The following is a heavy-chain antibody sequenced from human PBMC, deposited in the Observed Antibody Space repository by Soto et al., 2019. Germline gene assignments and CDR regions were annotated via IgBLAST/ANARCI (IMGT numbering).Heavy chain of an antibody. CDR2: ISGSGGST. CDR1: GFTFSSYA. J-gene: IGHJ6*02. V-gene: IGHV3-23*01. CDR3: ASAPVNMDV. Sequence: PGGSLRLSCAASGFTFSSYAMSWVRQAPGKGLEWVSAISGSGGSTYYAESVKGRFTISRDNSKNTLYLQMDSLRAEDTAVYYCASAPVNMDVWGQGTTVTVSS.